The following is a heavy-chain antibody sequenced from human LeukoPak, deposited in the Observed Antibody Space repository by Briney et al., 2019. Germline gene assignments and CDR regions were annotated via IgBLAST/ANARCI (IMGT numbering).Heavy chain of an antibody. CDR1: GFTSNTYW. CDR3: GREILEPGKTLER. J-gene: IGHJ4*02. CDR2: INDDGTYT. V-gene: IGHV3-74*01. D-gene: IGHD1-1*01. Sequence: GGSLRLSCAVSGFTSNTYWMHWVRQAPGKGLVWVSRINDDGTYTVYADSVKGRFTISRDNAESTLYLQMNSLRADDTAVYYCGREILEPGKTLERWGQGTLVTVSS.